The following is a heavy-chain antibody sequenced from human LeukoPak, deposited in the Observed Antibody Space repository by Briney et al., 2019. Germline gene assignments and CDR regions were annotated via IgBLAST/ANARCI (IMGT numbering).Heavy chain of an antibody. CDR2: INPNSGGT. Sequence: GSVKVSCKAAGYTFTGYYMHWVRQAPGQGLEWMGWINPNSGGTHYTLKFQGRVTMNRDMSISTAYMELSRLRSDDPAVYYCARGYCSSPSCYTSPQYPPSNWFNPWGQGTPVTVSS. D-gene: IGHD2-2*02. CDR1: GYTFTGYY. J-gene: IGHJ5*02. V-gene: IGHV1-2*02. CDR3: ARGYCSSPSCYTSPQYPPSNWFNP.